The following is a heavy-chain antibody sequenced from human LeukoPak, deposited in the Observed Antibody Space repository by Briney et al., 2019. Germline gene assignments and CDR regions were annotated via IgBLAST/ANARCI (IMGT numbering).Heavy chain of an antibody. CDR1: GFTFSDHY. V-gene: IGHV3-72*01. D-gene: IGHD6-19*01. Sequence: GGSLRLPCAASGFTFSDHYMDWVRQAPGEGLEWVGRTRNKANSYTTEYAASVKGRFTISRDDSKNSLYLQVNSLKTEDTAVYYCARAGDSSGWYYFDYWGQGTLVTVSS. J-gene: IGHJ4*02. CDR2: TRNKANSYTT. CDR3: ARAGDSSGWYYFDY.